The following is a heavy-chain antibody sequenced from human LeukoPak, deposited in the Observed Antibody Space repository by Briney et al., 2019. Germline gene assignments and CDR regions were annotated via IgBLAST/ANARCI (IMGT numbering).Heavy chain of an antibody. D-gene: IGHD5-18*01. CDR3: TTIHPFRYYCYVMDV. CDR2: IKRKTDGGTT. V-gene: IGHV3-15*01. J-gene: IGHJ6*02. CDR1: GFTFSNAW. Sequence: GGSLRLSCAASGFTFSNAWMSWVRQAPGKGLEWVGRIKRKTDGGTTDYVAPVKGRFTISRDDSKNTLYLQMNSLKTEDTAVYYCTTIHPFRYYCYVMDVWGQGTTVTVSS.